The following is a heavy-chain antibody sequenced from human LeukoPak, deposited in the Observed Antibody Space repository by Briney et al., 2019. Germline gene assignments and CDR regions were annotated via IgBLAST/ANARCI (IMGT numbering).Heavy chain of an antibody. CDR2: ISSSGSTI. CDR1: GFTFSSYE. Sequence: TGGSLRLSCAASGFTFSSYEMNWVRQAPGKGLEWVSYISSSGSTIYYADSVKGRFTISRDNVKNSLYLQMNSLRAEDTAVYYCARAYYDSSGDYWGQGTLVTVSS. CDR3: ARAYYDSSGDY. V-gene: IGHV3-48*03. D-gene: IGHD3-22*01. J-gene: IGHJ4*02.